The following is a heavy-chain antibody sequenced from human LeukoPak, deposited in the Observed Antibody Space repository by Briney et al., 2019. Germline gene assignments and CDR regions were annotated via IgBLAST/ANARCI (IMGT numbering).Heavy chain of an antibody. J-gene: IGHJ6*03. CDR3: ARETPDYRSYYYYYMDV. CDR1: GFTVSSNY. Sequence: PGGSLRLSCAASGFTVSSNYMSWVRQAPGKGLEWVSVIYSGGSTYYADSVKGRFTISRDNSKNTLYLQMNSLRAEDTAVYYCARETPDYRSYYYYYMDVWGKGTTVTISS. D-gene: IGHD4-11*01. V-gene: IGHV3-53*01. CDR2: IYSGGST.